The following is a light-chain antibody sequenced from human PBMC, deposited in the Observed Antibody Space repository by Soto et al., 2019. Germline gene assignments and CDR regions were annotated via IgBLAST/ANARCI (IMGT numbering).Light chain of an antibody. CDR2: GAS. CDR1: QSVSSN. V-gene: IGKV3-15*01. CDR3: QQYNNWPPWT. J-gene: IGKJ1*01. Sequence: EIVMTQSPATLSVSPGERATLSCRASQSVSSNLAWYQQKPGQAPRLLIFGASTTATGIPARFSGSESGTEFTLTISILQSEDFAVYYCQQYNNWPPWTFGQGTKVEIK.